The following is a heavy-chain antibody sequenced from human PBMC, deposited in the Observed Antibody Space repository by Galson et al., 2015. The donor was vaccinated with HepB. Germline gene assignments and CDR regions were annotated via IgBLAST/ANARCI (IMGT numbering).Heavy chain of an antibody. CDR2: ISSSSSYT. V-gene: IGHV3-11*05. CDR1: GFTFSDYY. J-gene: IGHJ6*02. CDR3: ARVGIEGAVAGKRELGFNYYYGMDV. Sequence: SLRLSCAASGFTFSDYYMSWIRQAPGKGLEWVSYISSSSSYTNYADSVKGRFTISRDNAKNSLYLQMNSLRAEDTAVYYCARVGIEGAVAGKRELGFNYYYGMDVWGQGTTVTVSS. D-gene: IGHD6-19*01.